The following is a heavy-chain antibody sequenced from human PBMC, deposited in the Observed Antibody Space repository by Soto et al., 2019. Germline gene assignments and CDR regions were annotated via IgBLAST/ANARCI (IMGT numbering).Heavy chain of an antibody. D-gene: IGHD5-18*01. CDR1: GYTFTNYG. CDR2: INTYNGNT. CDR3: ARDVGYGLIDY. J-gene: IGHJ4*02. Sequence: ASVKVSCKASGYTFTNYGISWVRQAPGQGLEWMGWINTYNGNTNHAQKLQGRVTMTTDTSTSTAYMELRSLRSDDTAVYYCARDVGYGLIDYWGQGTQVTVSS. V-gene: IGHV1-18*01.